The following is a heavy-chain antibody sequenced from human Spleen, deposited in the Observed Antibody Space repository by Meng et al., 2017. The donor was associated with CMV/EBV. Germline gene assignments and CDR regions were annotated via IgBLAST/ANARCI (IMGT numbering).Heavy chain of an antibody. CDR3: ARGRIFSIAPRVVPAAIPYYFDY. V-gene: IGHV4-61*01. D-gene: IGHD2-2*02. CDR2: IYNSGST. J-gene: IGHJ4*02. Sequence: GSLRLSCTVSGGSVSWGSYYWSWIRQPPGKGLESIGYIYNSGSTNYNPSLKSRVTISVHTSKNQFSLNLSSVTAADTAVYYCARGRIFSIAPRVVPAAIPYYFDYWGQGTLVTVSS. CDR1: GGSVSWGSYY.